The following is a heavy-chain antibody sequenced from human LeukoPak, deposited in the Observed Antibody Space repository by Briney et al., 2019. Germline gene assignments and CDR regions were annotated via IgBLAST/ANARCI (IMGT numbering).Heavy chain of an antibody. Sequence: SETLSLTCTVSGGSTSSSSYYWGWIRQPPGKGLEWIGSIYYSGSTYYNPSLKSRVTISVDTSKNQFSLKLSSVTAADTAVYYCARQGITIFGVVTHFDYWGQGTLVTVSP. V-gene: IGHV4-39*01. CDR2: IYYSGST. D-gene: IGHD3-3*01. J-gene: IGHJ4*02. CDR1: GGSTSSSSYY. CDR3: ARQGITIFGVVTHFDY.